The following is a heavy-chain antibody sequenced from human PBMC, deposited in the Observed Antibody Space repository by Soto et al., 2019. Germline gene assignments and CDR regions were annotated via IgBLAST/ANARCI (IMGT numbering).Heavy chain of an antibody. V-gene: IGHV3-23*01. D-gene: IGHD2-8*02. CDR1: GFTCSSYD. J-gene: IGHJ3*02. CDR3: AKATATGGGAFDI. Sequence: GVLRLSCAASGFTCSSYDMSWVRQAPGKGLEWVSTILVGGSTHYPDSVKGRFTISRDNSRNTVFLQMNSLTAGDTAVYYCAKATATGGGAFDICGQGTMVTVSS. CDR2: ILVGGST.